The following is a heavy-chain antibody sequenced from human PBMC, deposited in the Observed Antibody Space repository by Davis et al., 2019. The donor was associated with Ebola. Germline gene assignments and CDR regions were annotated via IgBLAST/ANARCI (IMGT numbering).Heavy chain of an antibody. CDR2: ISISSSYI. J-gene: IGHJ4*02. Sequence: PGGSLRLSCAASGFTFSSYSMNWVRQAPGKGLEWVSSISISSSYIYYADSVKGRFTISRDNAKNSLYLQMNSLRAEDTAVYYCARGGNWNRIGSGRDYWGQGTLVTVSS. CDR3: ARGGNWNRIGSGRDY. CDR1: GFTFSSYS. D-gene: IGHD1-1*01. V-gene: IGHV3-21*01.